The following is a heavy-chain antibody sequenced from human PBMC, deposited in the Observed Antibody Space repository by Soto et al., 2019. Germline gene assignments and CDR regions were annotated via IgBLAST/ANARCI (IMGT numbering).Heavy chain of an antibody. CDR1: GFTFSSYG. V-gene: IGHV3-30*18. CDR2: ISYDGSNK. J-gene: IGHJ4*02. D-gene: IGHD5-12*01. CDR3: AKDYRPYSGYDSYYFDY. Sequence: GGSLRLSCAASGFTFSSYGMHWVRQAPGKGLEWVAVISYDGSNKYYADSVKGRFTISRDNSKNTLYLQMNSLRAEDTAVYYCAKDYRPYSGYDSYYFDYWGQGTLVTVSS.